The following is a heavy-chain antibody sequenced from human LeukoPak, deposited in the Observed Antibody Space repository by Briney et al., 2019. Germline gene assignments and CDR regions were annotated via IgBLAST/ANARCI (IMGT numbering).Heavy chain of an antibody. V-gene: IGHV4-38-2*02. J-gene: IGHJ4*02. CDR3: ARDYSSPLDY. D-gene: IGHD5-18*01. Sequence: PSETLSLTCTVSGYSISSGYYWGWIRQPPGKGLEWIGSIYHSGSTYYNPPLKSRVTISVDTSKNQFSLKLSSVTAADTAVYYCARDYSSPLDYWGQGTLVTVSS. CDR1: GYSISSGYY. CDR2: IYHSGST.